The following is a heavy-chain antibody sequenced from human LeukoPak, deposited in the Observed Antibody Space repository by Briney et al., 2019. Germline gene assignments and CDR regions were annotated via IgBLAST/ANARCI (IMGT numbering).Heavy chain of an antibody. D-gene: IGHD3-3*01. V-gene: IGHV3-23*01. J-gene: IGHJ6*02. CDR2: ISGSGGST. CDR1: GFTFGSYA. CDR3: AKEMLEVGLGLYYYYGMDV. Sequence: GGSLRLSCAASGFTFGSYAMSWVRQAPGKGLEWVSAISGSGGSTYYADSVKGRFTISRDNSKNTLYLQMNSLRAEDTAVYYCAKEMLEVGLGLYYYYGMDVWGQGTTVTVSS.